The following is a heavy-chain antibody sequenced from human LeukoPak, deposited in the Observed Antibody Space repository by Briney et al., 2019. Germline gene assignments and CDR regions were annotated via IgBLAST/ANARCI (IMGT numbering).Heavy chain of an antibody. CDR1: GYTFTGYY. Sequence: GASVKVSCKASGYTFTGYYMHWVRQAPGQGLEWMGWINPNSGGTNYAQKLQGRVTMTTDTSTSTAYMELSSLRSEDTAVYYCARVSNLRGATTVKTRGGYWFDPWGQGTLVTVSS. CDR2: INPNSGGT. CDR3: ARVSNLRGATTVKTRGGYWFDP. J-gene: IGHJ5*02. D-gene: IGHD4-17*01. V-gene: IGHV1-2*02.